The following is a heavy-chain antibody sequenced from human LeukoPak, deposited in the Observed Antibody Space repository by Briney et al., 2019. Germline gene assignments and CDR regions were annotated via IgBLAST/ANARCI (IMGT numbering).Heavy chain of an antibody. D-gene: IGHD2-2*02. J-gene: IGHJ4*02. CDR3: ASGYCSSTSCYIVWAFDY. Sequence: ASVKVSCKVSGYTLTELSMHSVRQAPGKGLEWMGGFDPEDGETIYAQKFQGRVTMTEDTSTDTAYMELSSLRSEDTAVYYCASGYCSSTSCYIVWAFDYWGQGTLVTVSS. CDR2: FDPEDGET. V-gene: IGHV1-24*01. CDR1: GYTLTELS.